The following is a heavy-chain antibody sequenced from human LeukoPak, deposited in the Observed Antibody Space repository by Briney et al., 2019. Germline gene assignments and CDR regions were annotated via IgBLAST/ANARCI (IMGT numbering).Heavy chain of an antibody. J-gene: IGHJ4*02. Sequence: GSLRLSCAASGFTFSNYAMTWVRQAPGKGLEWVSAISGSGDNTYYADSVKGQFSISRDNSKNTLYLQMNSLRAEDTAVYYCAKGSYGSGSYHDWGQGTLVTVSS. CDR3: AKGSYGSGSYHD. CDR1: GFTFSNYA. V-gene: IGHV3-23*01. CDR2: ISGSGDNT. D-gene: IGHD3-10*01.